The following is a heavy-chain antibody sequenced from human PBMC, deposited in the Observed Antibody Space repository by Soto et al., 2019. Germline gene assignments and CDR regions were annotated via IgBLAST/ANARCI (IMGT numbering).Heavy chain of an antibody. CDR2: ISGSGGST. Sequence: GGSLRLSCAASGFTFSSYAMSWVRQAPGKGLEWVSAISGSGGSTYYADSVKGRFTISRDNSKNTLYLQMNSLRAEDTAVYYCASRSSSWYYYYYGMDVWGQGTTVTVSS. CDR3: ASRSSSWYYYYYGMDV. J-gene: IGHJ6*02. CDR1: GFTFSSYA. D-gene: IGHD6-13*01. V-gene: IGHV3-23*01.